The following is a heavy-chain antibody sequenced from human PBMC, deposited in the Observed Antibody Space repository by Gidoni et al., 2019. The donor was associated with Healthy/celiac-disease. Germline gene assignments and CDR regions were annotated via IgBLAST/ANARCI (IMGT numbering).Heavy chain of an antibody. CDR1: GFTFDDYA. D-gene: IGHD6-19*01. J-gene: IGHJ4*02. CDR3: AKDKGFGSGWSD. V-gene: IGHV3-9*01. CDR2: ISWNSGSI. Sequence: EVQLVESGGGLVQPGRSLRLSCAASGFTFDDYAMHWVRQAPGKGPGWGSGISWNSGSIGYADSVKGRFTISRDNAKNSLYLQMNSLRAEDTALYYCAKDKGFGSGWSDWGQGTLVTVSS.